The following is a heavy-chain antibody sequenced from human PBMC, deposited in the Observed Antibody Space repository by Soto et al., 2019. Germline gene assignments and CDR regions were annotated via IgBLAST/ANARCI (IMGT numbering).Heavy chain of an antibody. CDR3: ARRSYDILTGYYPNFWFDP. V-gene: IGHV1-18*01. D-gene: IGHD3-9*01. J-gene: IGHJ5*02. Sequence: ASVKVSCKASGYTFTSSGISWVRQAPGQGLEWMGWISSDNGNTNNTQKLQGRVTMTTDTSTSTAYMELRSLRSDDTAVYYCARRSYDILTGYYPNFWFDPWGQGTLVTVSS. CDR2: ISSDNGNT. CDR1: GYTFTSSG.